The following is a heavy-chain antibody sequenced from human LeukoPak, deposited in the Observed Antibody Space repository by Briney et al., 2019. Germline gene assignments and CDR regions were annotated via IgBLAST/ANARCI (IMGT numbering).Heavy chain of an antibody. CDR1: GFTFSSYS. V-gene: IGHV3-48*01. CDR3: ARDRSYDILTGYDI. CDR2: ISSSSSTI. D-gene: IGHD3-9*01. J-gene: IGHJ3*02. Sequence: GGSLRLSCAASGFTFSSYSMNWVRQAPGKGLEWVSYISSSSSTIYYADSVKGRFTISRDNAKNSLYLQMNSLRAEDTAVYYCARDRSYDILTGYDIWGQGTMVTVSS.